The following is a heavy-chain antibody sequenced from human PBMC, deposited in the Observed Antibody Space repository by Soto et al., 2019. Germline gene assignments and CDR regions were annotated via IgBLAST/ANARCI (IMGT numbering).Heavy chain of an antibody. V-gene: IGHV1-18*01. Sequence: QVQLVQSGGEVKKAGASVKVSCKASGYTFTTSGVSWVRQAPAQGLEWMGWVSGYNVNPKYVENFQDRVTMTTETSKSTAYLELRSLRTDDTAVYYCARAGELPYYYYVMDVWGQGTTVSVSS. D-gene: IGHD4-17*01. J-gene: IGHJ6*02. CDR2: VSGYNVNP. CDR1: GYTFTTSG. CDR3: ARAGELPYYYYVMDV.